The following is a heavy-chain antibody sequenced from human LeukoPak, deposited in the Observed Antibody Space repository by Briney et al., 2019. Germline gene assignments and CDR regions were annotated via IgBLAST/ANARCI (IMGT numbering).Heavy chain of an antibody. Sequence: GESLKISCKGSGYSFTSYWISWVRQMPGKGLEWMGRIDPSDSYTNYSPSFQGHVTISADKSINTAYLQWSSLKASDTAMYYCARHRYSSSQDAFDIWGQGTMVTVSS. V-gene: IGHV5-10-1*01. CDR2: IDPSDSYT. J-gene: IGHJ3*02. CDR3: ARHRYSSSQDAFDI. CDR1: GYSFTSYW. D-gene: IGHD6-13*01.